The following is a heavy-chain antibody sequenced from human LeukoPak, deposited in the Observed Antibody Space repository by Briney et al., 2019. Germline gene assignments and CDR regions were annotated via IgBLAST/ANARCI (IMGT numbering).Heavy chain of an antibody. CDR2: IRSTADGGET. D-gene: IGHD3-16*01. J-gene: IGHJ6*03. V-gene: IGHV3-49*04. Sequence: PGGSLILSCKASGFTFADRAMSWVRQAPGKGLEWVGFIRSTADGGETEYAASVKGRFIISRDDSKSIASLQMTSRNSDDRAVYYCSRARLGGYYYMDVWGKGTTVTVSS. CDR1: GFTFADRA. CDR3: SRARLGGYYYMDV.